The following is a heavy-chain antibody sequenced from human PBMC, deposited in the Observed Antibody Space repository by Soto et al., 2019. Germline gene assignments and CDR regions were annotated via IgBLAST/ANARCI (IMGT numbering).Heavy chain of an antibody. J-gene: IGHJ6*04. Sequence: SDTLSLTCTVSGGSVSSGSYYWSWIRQPPGKGLEWIAYVYYTGSTNYNPSLKSRVTISVDTSKNQFSLKLRSVTAADTAFYYCEKEAGEHGPWGVWDVGGKGTTDTVSS. CDR2: VYYTGST. D-gene: IGHD3-16*01. CDR1: GGSVSSGSYY. V-gene: IGHV4-61*01. CDR3: EKEAGEHGPWGVWDV.